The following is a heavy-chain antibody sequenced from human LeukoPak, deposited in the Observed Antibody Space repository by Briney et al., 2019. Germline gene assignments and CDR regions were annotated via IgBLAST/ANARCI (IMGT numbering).Heavy chain of an antibody. V-gene: IGHV3-30-3*01. CDR2: ISYDGSNK. J-gene: IGHJ4*02. CDR3: ARIPYSSGPDY. CDR1: GFTFSSYA. Sequence: GGSLRLSCAASGFTFSSYAMHWVRQAPGKGLEWVAVISYDGSNKYYADSVKGRFTISRDNSKNTLYLQMNSLRAEDTAVYYCARIPYSSGPDYWGQGTLVTVSS. D-gene: IGHD6-19*01.